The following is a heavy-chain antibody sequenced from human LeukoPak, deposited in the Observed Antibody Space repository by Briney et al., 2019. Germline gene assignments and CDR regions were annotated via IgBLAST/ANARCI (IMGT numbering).Heavy chain of an antibody. J-gene: IGHJ4*02. CDR3: TTTAYSGSDGLFDY. Sequence: GGSLRLSCAASGFTFSNAWMSWVRQAPGKGLEWVGRIKGKTDGGTTDYAAPVKGRFTISRDDSKNTLYLQMNSLKTKDTAVYYCTTTAYSGSDGLFDYWGQGTLVTVSS. V-gene: IGHV3-15*01. CDR2: IKGKTDGGTT. CDR1: GFTFSNAW. D-gene: IGHD1-26*01.